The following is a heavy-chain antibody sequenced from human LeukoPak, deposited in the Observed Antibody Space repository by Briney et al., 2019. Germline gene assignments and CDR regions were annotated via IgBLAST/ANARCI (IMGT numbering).Heavy chain of an antibody. J-gene: IGHJ4*02. Sequence: GGSLRLSCAASGFTVSNNYMSWVRQAPGKGLEWVSVIYSASNTYYADSVAGRFTISRDNSKNTLYLQMNSLRAEDTATYYCARAPGFYFYLDYWGQGTLVTVSS. CDR3: ARAPGFYFYLDY. CDR2: IYSASNT. V-gene: IGHV3-53*01. CDR1: GFTVSNNY. D-gene: IGHD3-22*01.